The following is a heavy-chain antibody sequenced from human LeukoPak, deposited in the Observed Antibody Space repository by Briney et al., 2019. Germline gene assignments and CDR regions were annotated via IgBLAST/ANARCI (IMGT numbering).Heavy chain of an antibody. V-gene: IGHV1-18*01. CDR3: ARLLLYDILKYFDY. CDR2: ISAYNGNT. J-gene: IGHJ4*02. CDR1: GYTFTSYG. D-gene: IGHD3-9*01. Sequence: ASVKVSCKASGYTFTSYGISWVRQAPGQGLEWMGWISAYNGNTNYAQKLQGRVTMTTDTSTSTAYMELRSLRSDDTAVYYCARLLLYDILKYFDYWGQGTLVTVSS.